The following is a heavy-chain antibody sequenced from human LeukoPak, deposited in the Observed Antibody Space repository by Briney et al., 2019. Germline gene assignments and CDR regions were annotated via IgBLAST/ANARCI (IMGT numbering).Heavy chain of an antibody. V-gene: IGHV3-23*01. Sequence: GGSLRLSCAASGFTFSSYAMKWVRQAPRKGLEWVSDISGSGASTYYADSVKGRFTISRGNSRNTLYLQMNSLRAEDTALYYCAKASGTTLTYGDYWGQGTLVTVSS. J-gene: IGHJ4*02. CDR3: AKASGTTLTYGDY. CDR2: ISGSGAST. CDR1: GFTFSSYA. D-gene: IGHD1-7*01.